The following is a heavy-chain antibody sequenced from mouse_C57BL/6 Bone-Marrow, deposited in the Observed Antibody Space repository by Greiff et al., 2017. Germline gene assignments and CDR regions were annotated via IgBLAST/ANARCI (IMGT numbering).Heavy chain of an antibody. J-gene: IGHJ1*03. CDR2: TFYSGIT. D-gene: IGHD1-1*01. CDR3: ARDRGTTVLAHWYFDV. CDR1: GFSINSDCY. V-gene: IGHV3-3*01. Sequence: EVKLMESGPSLVRPSQTLSLTCTVTGFSINSDCYWIWIRQFPGNKLEYIGYTFYSGITYYNPSLESRTSITRDTSKNQFSLKLSSVTTEDTATYYCARDRGTTVLAHWYFDVWGTGTTVTVSS.